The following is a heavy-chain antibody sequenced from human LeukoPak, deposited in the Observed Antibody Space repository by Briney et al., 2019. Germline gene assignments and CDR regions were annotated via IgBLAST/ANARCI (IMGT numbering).Heavy chain of an antibody. V-gene: IGHV3-23*01. D-gene: IGHD2-21*02. Sequence: GGSLRLSCPASRFTLSTYGMHWVRPAPGKGLEWVSSISNTGERTYYADSVKGRLTILRENSKNTVFLEMNTLRADDTALYHCVKSREASIWYSLGDYWGRGSLVTVS. CDR1: RFTLSTYG. J-gene: IGHJ4*02. CDR3: VKSREASIWYSLGDY. CDR2: ISNTGERT.